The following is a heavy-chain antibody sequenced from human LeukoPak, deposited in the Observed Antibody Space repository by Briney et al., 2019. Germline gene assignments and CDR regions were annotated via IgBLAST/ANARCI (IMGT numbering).Heavy chain of an antibody. CDR2: IRYDGSNK. CDR3: AKEFVRYCSGGSCYSFDY. J-gene: IGHJ4*02. Sequence: GGSLRLSCAASGFTFSSYGMHWVRQAPGKGLEWVAFIRYDGSNKYYADSVKGRFTISRDNSKSTLYLQMNSLRAEDTAVYYCAKEFVRYCSGGSCYSFDYWGQGTLVTVSS. D-gene: IGHD2-15*01. CDR1: GFTFSSYG. V-gene: IGHV3-30*02.